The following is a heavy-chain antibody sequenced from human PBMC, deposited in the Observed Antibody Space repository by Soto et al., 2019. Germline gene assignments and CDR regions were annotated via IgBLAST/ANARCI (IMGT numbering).Heavy chain of an antibody. CDR2: INHSGST. Sequence: QVQLQQWGAGLLKPSETLSLTCAVYGGSFSGYYWSWIRQPPGKGLEWIGEINHSGSTNYNPSLKSRVTISVDTSKNQFSLKLSSVTAADTAVYYCARSYDSSGYPNWFDPWGQGTLVTVSS. CDR3: ARSYDSSGYPNWFDP. V-gene: IGHV4-34*01. CDR1: GGSFSGYY. J-gene: IGHJ5*02. D-gene: IGHD3-22*01.